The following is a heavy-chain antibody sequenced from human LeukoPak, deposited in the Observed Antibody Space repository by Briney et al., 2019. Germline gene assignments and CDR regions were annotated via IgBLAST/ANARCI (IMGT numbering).Heavy chain of an antibody. V-gene: IGHV4-38-2*02. CDR1: GYSISSGYY. CDR3: ARSRLVVGGWFDP. J-gene: IGHJ5*02. D-gene: IGHD2-15*01. CDR2: VYSSGST. Sequence: TSSETLSLTCTVSGYSISSGYYWGWIRQPPGKGLEWIGRVYSSGSTDYNPSLKSRLSISVDTSKIQFSLRLSSVTVADTAVYYCARSRLVVGGWFDPWGQGTLVTVSS.